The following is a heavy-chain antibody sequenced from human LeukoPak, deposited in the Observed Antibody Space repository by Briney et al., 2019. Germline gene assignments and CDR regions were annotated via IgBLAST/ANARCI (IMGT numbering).Heavy chain of an antibody. J-gene: IGHJ4*02. D-gene: IGHD2-8*01. CDR1: GFTFSSYA. CDR3: VSAIVLMVYAIVDY. CDR2: ISGGSGST. Sequence: GGSLRLSCAASGFTFSSYAMSWVRQAPGKGLAWVSTISGGSGSTYCADSVKGRFTISRDNSKNTLYLQMNSLRAEDTAIYYCVSAIVLMVYAIVDYWGQGTLVTVSS. V-gene: IGHV3-23*01.